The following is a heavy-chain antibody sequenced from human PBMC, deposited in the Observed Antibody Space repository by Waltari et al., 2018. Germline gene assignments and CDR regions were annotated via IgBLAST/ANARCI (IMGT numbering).Heavy chain of an antibody. CDR2: ISSSSSYI. V-gene: IGHV3-21*01. J-gene: IGHJ4*02. CDR3: ARGGGSRDYDY. D-gene: IGHD1-26*01. Sequence: EVQLVESGGGLVKPGGSLSLSCAAPGFTFSRYSMIWVRQAPGKGLEWVSAISSSSSYIYYADSVKGRFTISRDNAKNSLYLQMNSLRAEDTAVYYCARGGGSRDYDYWGQGTLVTVSS. CDR1: GFTFSRYS.